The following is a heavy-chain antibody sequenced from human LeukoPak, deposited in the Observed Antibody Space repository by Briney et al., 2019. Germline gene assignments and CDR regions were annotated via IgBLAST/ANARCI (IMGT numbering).Heavy chain of an antibody. CDR2: INHSGST. Sequence: SETLSLTCAVYGGSFSGYYWSWIRQPPGKGLEWIGEINHSGSTNYNPPLKSRVTISVDASKNQFSLKLSSVTAADTAVYYCARGGDYYGSVYGMDVWGQGTTVTVSS. D-gene: IGHD3-10*01. V-gene: IGHV4-34*01. J-gene: IGHJ6*01. CDR3: ARGGDYYGSVYGMDV. CDR1: GGSFSGYY.